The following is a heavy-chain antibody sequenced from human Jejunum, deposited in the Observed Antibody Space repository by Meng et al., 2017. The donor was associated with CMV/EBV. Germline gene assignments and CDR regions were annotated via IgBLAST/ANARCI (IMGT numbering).Heavy chain of an antibody. D-gene: IGHD3-22*01. CDR3: AKRYYDSSGPY. CDR1: GFTFSSYA. V-gene: IGHV3-23*01. J-gene: IGHJ4*02. Sequence: EVQWLESGGGLVQPGGSLSLSCVASGFTFSSYAMSWVRQAPGKGLEWVSALSGSGTSTYYADSVKGRFTISRDNSKNTLYLQMNSLRSEDTAVYYCAKRYYDSSGPYWGQGTLVTVSS. CDR2: LSGSGTST.